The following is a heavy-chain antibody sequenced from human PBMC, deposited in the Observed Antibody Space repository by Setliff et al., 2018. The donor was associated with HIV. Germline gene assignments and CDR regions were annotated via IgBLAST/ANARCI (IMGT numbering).Heavy chain of an antibody. CDR2: IHTSDTT. Sequence: SETLSLTCTVSGVSTSIHYWVWIRQPAGRGLEWIGRIHTSDTTRYHPSLQSRVAMSVDTSKNQFSLKLTSVGAADTAVYYCARTRGYTYGYIDSWAQGTLVTVSS. CDR1: GVSTSIHY. D-gene: IGHD5-18*01. V-gene: IGHV4-4*07. CDR3: ARTRGYTYGYIDS. J-gene: IGHJ4*02.